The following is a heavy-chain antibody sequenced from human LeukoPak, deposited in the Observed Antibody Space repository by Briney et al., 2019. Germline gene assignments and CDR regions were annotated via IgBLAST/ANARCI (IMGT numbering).Heavy chain of an antibody. CDR2: MNPNSGNT. CDR1: GYTFTSYD. V-gene: IGHV1-8*01. Sequence: ASEKVSCKASGYTFTSYDINWVRQATGQGLEWMGWMNPNSGNTGYAQKFQGRVTMTRNTSINTAYMELSSLRSEDTAVYYCARVPFLGYCSSTSCYSEGYYFDYWGQGTLVTVSS. D-gene: IGHD2-2*02. CDR3: ARVPFLGYCSSTSCYSEGYYFDY. J-gene: IGHJ4*02.